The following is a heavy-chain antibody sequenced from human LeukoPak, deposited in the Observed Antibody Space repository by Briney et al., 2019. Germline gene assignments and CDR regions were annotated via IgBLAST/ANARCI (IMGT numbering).Heavy chain of an antibody. Sequence: GASVKVSCKASGYTFTSYDINWVRQATGQGLEWMGWMNPNSGNTGYAQKFQGRVTMTRNTSISTAYMELSSLRSEDTAVYYCARGHPAIWGRENWFDPWGQGTLVTVSS. V-gene: IGHV1-8*02. CDR3: ARGHPAIWGRENWFDP. D-gene: IGHD3-16*01. CDR2: MNPNSGNT. J-gene: IGHJ5*02. CDR1: GYTFTSYD.